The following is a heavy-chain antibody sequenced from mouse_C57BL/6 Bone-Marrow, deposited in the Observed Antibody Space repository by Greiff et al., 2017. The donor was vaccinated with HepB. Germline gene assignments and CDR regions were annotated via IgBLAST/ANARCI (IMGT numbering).Heavy chain of an antibody. CDR1: GYTFTSYW. CDR3: SRVYYDNYFDY. J-gene: IGHJ2*01. Sequence: VQLQQSGAELAKPGASVKLSCKASGYTFTSYWMHWVKQRPGQGLEWIGYINPSSGYTKYNQKFKDKATLTADKSTTTAYMQLSSLTYEDSAVYCCSRVYYDNYFDYWGQGTTLTVSS. V-gene: IGHV1-7*01. CDR2: INPSSGYT. D-gene: IGHD2-4*01.